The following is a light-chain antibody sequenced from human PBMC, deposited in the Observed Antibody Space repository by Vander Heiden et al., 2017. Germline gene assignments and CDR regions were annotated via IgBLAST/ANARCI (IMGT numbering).Light chain of an antibody. V-gene: IGKV3-15*01. CDR1: QSVNTN. CDR3: QQFSNWPYT. J-gene: IGKJ2*01. CDR2: GAS. Sequence: EIVMTQSPGTLSVYPGERATLSCRASQSVNTNLAWYQKKPGQAPGVLIYGASTRATGIPARYTGSGSGTDITLTISSLQSKDFAVYYCQQFSNWPYTRGQGTKLEI.